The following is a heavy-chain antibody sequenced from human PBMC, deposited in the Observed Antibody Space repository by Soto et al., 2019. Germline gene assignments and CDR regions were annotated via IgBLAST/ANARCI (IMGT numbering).Heavy chain of an antibody. CDR1: GYAFTSLA. V-gene: IGHV1-18*04. CDR3: AKYEGYCSDNNCYDYYYDMDV. D-gene: IGHD2-2*01. J-gene: IGHJ6*02. CDR2: ISAHNGDS. Sequence: ASVKVSCKASGYAFTSLAFSWVRQAPGQGLEWMGWISAHNGDSIYAQKLQGRVTLTTDTSTTTAYMELRSLRSDDTAVYYCAKYEGYCSDNNCYDYYYDMDVWGQGTTVTVSS.